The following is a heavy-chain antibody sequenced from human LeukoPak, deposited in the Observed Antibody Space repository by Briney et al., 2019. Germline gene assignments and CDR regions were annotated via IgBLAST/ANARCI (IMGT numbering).Heavy chain of an antibody. CDR3: ARFKQGKYSSSYPFGNNDY. J-gene: IGHJ4*02. CDR1: GGSISSSSYY. Sequence: SETLSLTCTVSGGSISSSSYYWGWIRQPPGKGLEWIGSIYYSGSTYYNPSLKSRVTISVDTSKNQFSLKLSSVTAADTAVYYCARFKQGKYSSSYPFGNNDYWGQGTLVTVSS. CDR2: IYYSGST. V-gene: IGHV4-39*07. D-gene: IGHD6-6*01.